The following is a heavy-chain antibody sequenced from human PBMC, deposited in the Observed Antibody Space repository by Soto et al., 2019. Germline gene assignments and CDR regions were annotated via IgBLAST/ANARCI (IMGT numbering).Heavy chain of an antibody. J-gene: IGHJ4*02. CDR1: GGSFSGYY. CDR3: ARGWGTIFDY. V-gene: IGHV4-34*01. D-gene: IGHD7-27*01. CDR2: INHSGST. Sequence: QVQLQQWGAGLLKPSETLSLTCAVYGGSFSGYYWNWIRQPPGKGLEWIGEINHSGSTNYNPSLKSRVTISVDPSKNQFSLKLSSVTAADTAVYSCARGWGTIFDYWGQGTLVTVSS.